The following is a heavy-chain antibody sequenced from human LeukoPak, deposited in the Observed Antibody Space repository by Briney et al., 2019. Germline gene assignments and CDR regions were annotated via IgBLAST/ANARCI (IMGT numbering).Heavy chain of an antibody. CDR2: ISSGSTI. V-gene: IGHV3-11*01. Sequence: GGFLRLSCAAAGFTFSDYYMSWIRKAPGKGLDWVSYISSGSTIYYADSVKGRFTISRDNAKNSLYLQMNSLRAEDTAVYYCARDKGYGMDVWGQGTTVTVSS. CDR3: ARDKGYGMDV. J-gene: IGHJ6*02. CDR1: GFTFSDYY.